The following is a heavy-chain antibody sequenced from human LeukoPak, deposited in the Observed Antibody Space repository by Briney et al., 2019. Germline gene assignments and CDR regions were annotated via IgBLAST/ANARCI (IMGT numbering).Heavy chain of an antibody. D-gene: IGHD3-10*01. CDR3: AKGRYGSGSYFDY. CDR1: GFTFSSYS. Sequence: PGGSLRLSCAASGFTFSSYSMNWVRQAPEKGLEWVSSISSSSSYIYYADSVKGRFTISRDNSKNTLYLQMNSLRAEDTAVYYCAKGRYGSGSYFDYWGQGTLVTVSS. CDR2: ISSSSSYI. V-gene: IGHV3-21*04. J-gene: IGHJ4*02.